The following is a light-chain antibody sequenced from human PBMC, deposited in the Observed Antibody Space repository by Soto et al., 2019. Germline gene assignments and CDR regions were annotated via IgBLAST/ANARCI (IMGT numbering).Light chain of an antibody. CDR2: GAF. Sequence: EIVLTQSPATLSLSPGESATLSCRASQSVRNNLAWYQHKPGQAPRLLIYGAFNRATGIPARFSGSGSGPDFTLSISSLEPEVFAVYYCQQRSNWPLVTFGGGTKVEIK. V-gene: IGKV3-11*01. CDR3: QQRSNWPLVT. J-gene: IGKJ4*01. CDR1: QSVRNN.